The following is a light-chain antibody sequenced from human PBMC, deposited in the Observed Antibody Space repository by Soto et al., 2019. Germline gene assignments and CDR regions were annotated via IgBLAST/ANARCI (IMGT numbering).Light chain of an antibody. V-gene: IGLV2-14*01. Sequence: QLVLTQPASVSGSPGQSITISCTGTSSDVGGYNYVSWYQQHPGKAPKLMIYDVSNRPSGVSNRFSGSKSGNTASLTISGLQAEDEADYYCSSYTSSITLINVVFGGGTKLTVL. J-gene: IGLJ2*01. CDR2: DVS. CDR3: SSYTSSITLINVV. CDR1: SSDVGGYNY.